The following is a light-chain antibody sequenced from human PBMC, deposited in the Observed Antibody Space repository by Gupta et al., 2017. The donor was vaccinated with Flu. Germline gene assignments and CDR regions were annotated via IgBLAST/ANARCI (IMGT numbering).Light chain of an antibody. Sequence: DDVTTKTPLSQPVTLGQPASIDGRSTQSLVDSDGNTYLSWFHQRLGQPPRRLIYKVSNRDPVAQDRLRAMGLGHDFPLKIGPVGVEDFGFYYCMQSTHWPPFTFGRGTKVEIK. V-gene: IGKV2-30*01. CDR1: QSLVDSDGNTY. CDR3: MQSTHWPPFT. J-gene: IGKJ3*01. CDR2: KVS.